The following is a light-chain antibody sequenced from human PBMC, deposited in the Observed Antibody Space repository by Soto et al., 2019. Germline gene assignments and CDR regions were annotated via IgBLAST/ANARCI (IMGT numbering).Light chain of an antibody. J-gene: IGKJ4*01. CDR3: QQRSNMLT. CDR1: QSVSSY. CDR2: DAS. V-gene: IGKV3-11*01. Sequence: EIVLTQSPATLSLSPGERATLSCRASQSVSSYLAWYQQKPGQAPRLLIYDASNRATGIPARFSGSGSGTDFTLTSSSLEPEDFAVYYCQQRSNMLTFGGGTEVEIK.